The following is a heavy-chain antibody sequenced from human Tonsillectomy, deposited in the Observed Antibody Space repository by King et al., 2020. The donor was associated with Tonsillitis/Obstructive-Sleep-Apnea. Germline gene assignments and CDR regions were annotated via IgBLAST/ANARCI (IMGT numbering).Heavy chain of an antibody. CDR3: ARVDTMIVVVTYFDY. CDR2: ISSDGNNK. D-gene: IGHD3-22*01. V-gene: IGHV3-30*04. J-gene: IGHJ4*02. CDR1: GFTFSSYA. Sequence: QVQLVESGGGVVQPRRSLRLSCAASGFTFSSYAMHWVRQAPGRGLEWVAVISSDGNNKYYADSVKGRFTISRDNSKNTVYLQMNSLRAEDTAVYYCARVDTMIVVVTYFDYWGQGTLVTVSS.